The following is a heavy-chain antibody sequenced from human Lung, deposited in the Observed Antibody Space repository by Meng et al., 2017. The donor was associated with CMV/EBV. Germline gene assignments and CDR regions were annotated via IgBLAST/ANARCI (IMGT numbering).Heavy chain of an antibody. J-gene: IGHJ4*02. CDR1: GFTFSSYS. Sequence: GESLKISCAASGFTFSSYSMSWIRQAPGKGLQWVSSISGSSTVTYYADSVKGRFTISRDNSNNTRNLQMNSLRADDTAVYYCVKGWQQLGDSWGQGTLVTVSS. CDR2: ISGSSTVT. CDR3: VKGWQQLGDS. V-gene: IGHV3-23*01. D-gene: IGHD4-23*01.